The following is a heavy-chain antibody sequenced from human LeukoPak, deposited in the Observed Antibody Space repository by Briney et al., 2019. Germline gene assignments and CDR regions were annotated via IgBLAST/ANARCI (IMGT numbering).Heavy chain of an antibody. CDR2: IYTSGST. J-gene: IGHJ1*01. D-gene: IGHD3-10*01. CDR1: GGSISSGSYY. Sequence: PSQTLSLTCTVSGGSISSGSYYWSWIRQPAGKGLEWIGRIYTSGSTNYNPSLKSRVTISVDTSKNQSSLKLSSVTAADTAVYYCAREEVTMVRGVITEYFQHWGQGALVTVSS. CDR3: AREEVTMVRGVITEYFQH. V-gene: IGHV4-61*02.